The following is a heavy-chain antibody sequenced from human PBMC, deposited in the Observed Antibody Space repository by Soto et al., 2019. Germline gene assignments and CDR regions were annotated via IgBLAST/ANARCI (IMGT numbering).Heavy chain of an antibody. D-gene: IGHD3-10*01. V-gene: IGHV1-3*01. CDR3: ARSLMVRGVIIGDY. Sequence: ASVKVSCKAAGYGFTGDAMHWVRQAPGQRLEWMGWINAGNGNTKYSQKFQGRVTITRDTSASTAYMELSSLRSEDTAVYYCARSLMVRGVIIGDYWGQGTLVTVPS. CDR2: INAGNGNT. CDR1: GYGFTGDA. J-gene: IGHJ4*02.